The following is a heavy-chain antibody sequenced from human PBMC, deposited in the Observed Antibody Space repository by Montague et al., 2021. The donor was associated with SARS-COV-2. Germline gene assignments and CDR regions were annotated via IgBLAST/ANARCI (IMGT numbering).Heavy chain of an antibody. J-gene: IGHJ3*02. CDR1: GFTFSSYA. CDR2: ISYDGSNK. V-gene: IGHV3-30-3*01. CDR3: ARSRSGSYLDAFDI. Sequence: SLRLSCPASGFTFSSYAMHWVRQAPGKGLEWVAVISYDGSNKYYADSVKGRFTISRDNSKNTLYLQMNSLRAEDTAVYYCARSRSGSYLDAFDIWGQGTMVTVSS. D-gene: IGHD1-26*01.